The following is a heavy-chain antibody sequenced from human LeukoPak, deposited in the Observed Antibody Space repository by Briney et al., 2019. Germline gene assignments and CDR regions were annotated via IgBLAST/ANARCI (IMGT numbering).Heavy chain of an antibody. CDR3: ARDNGENYHPDFDY. Sequence: GGSLRLSCAASGFAFSSYWLHWVRQVPGKGLVWVSRIHGDGRTTTYADSVKGRFTISRDNAKNTLYLQMNSLRAEDTAVYYCARDNGENYHPDFDYRGQGTLVTVSS. J-gene: IGHJ4*02. CDR1: GFAFSSYW. D-gene: IGHD2-8*01. V-gene: IGHV3-74*01. CDR2: IHGDGRTT.